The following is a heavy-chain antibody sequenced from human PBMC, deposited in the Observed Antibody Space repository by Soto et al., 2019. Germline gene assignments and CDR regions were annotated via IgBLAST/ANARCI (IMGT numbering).Heavy chain of an antibody. D-gene: IGHD2-21*02. J-gene: IGHJ4*02. CDR2: IGASGDIT. CDR1: VFSFTNFA. CDR3: AKDGFTDRGDDYFDY. Sequence: PGGSLRLSCAASVFSFTNFAMSWVRQAPGKGLEWVAGIGASGDITWYADSVKGRLSISRDNSKNTLYLQLNSLRFEDTAVYYCAKDGFTDRGDDYFDYWGPGTLVTVSS. V-gene: IGHV3-23*01.